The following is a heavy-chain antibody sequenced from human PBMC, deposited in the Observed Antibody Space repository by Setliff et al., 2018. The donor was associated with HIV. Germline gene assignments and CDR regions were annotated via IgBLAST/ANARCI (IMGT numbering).Heavy chain of an antibody. CDR2: MNPNSGNT. J-gene: IGHJ5*02. Sequence: GASVKVSCKASGYTFSSYDINWVRQATGQGLEWMGWMNPNSGNTGYAQKFQGRVTMTTDISTSTAWTSTSTAYMELRSLRSDDTAVYYCARDIPHDYTFWSGSTRFDPWGQGTLVTVSS. V-gene: IGHV1-8*02. CDR3: ARDIPHDYTFWSGSTRFDP. D-gene: IGHD3-3*01. CDR1: GYTFSSYD.